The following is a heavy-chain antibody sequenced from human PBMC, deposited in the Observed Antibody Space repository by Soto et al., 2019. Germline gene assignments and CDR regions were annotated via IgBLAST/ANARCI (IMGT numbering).Heavy chain of an antibody. D-gene: IGHD3-10*01. CDR1: GFTFSSYG. J-gene: IGHJ4*02. CDR3: ARERVTMVRGDLDH. CDR2: IWYDGSDK. Sequence: QVQLVESGGGVVQPGRSLRLSCAASGFTFSSYGIHWVRQAPGKGLEWVAVIWYDGSDKYYADSVKCRFTISRDNSDNTLYLQMNSLRAEDTAVYYCARERVTMVRGDLDHWGQGTLVTVSS. V-gene: IGHV3-33*01.